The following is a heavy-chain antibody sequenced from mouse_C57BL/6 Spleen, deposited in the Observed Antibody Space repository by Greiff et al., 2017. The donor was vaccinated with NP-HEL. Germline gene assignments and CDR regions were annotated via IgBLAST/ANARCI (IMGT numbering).Heavy chain of an antibody. CDR3: ARTRSNYVDY. V-gene: IGHV1-50*01. CDR1: GYTFTSYW. Sequence: QVQLQQPGAELVKPGASVKLSCKASGYTFTSYWMQWVKQRPGQGLEWIGEIDPSDSYTNYNQKFKGKATLTVDTSSSTAYMQLSSLTSEDSAVYYCARTRSNYVDYWGQGTTLTVSS. J-gene: IGHJ2*01. CDR2: IDPSDSYT. D-gene: IGHD5-1*01.